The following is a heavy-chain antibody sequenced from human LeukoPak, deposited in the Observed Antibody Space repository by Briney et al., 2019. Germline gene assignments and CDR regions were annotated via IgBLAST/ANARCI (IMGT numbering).Heavy chain of an antibody. J-gene: IGHJ4*02. Sequence: SETLSLTCTVSSDSISGYYWSWIRQPPGKGLEWIGYVYHTGHTSYIPSLKSRVTVSLDTSRNQVSLKLSSVTAADTAVYYCARLRFGHLFDYWGQGTLVIVSS. CDR3: ARLRFGHLFDY. V-gene: IGHV4-59*01. CDR2: VYHTGHT. CDR1: SDSISGYY. D-gene: IGHD3-16*01.